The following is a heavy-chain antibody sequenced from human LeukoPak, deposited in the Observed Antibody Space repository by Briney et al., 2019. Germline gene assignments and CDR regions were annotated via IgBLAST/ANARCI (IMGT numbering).Heavy chain of an antibody. V-gene: IGHV3-9*02. J-gene: IGHJ3*02. D-gene: IGHD1-26*01. CDR2: ISWNSGSM. CDR3: AKDLYTGYFDAFDM. Sequence: GRSLRLSCAASGFTSADYAMHWVRQAPGKGLEWVSGISWNSGSMGYADSVKGRFTISRDNAKNSLYLQMNSLRAEDTALYYCAKDLYTGYFDAFDMWGQGTMVTVSS. CDR1: GFTSADYA.